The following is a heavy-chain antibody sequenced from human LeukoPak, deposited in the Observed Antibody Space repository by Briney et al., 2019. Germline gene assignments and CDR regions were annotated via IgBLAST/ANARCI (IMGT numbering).Heavy chain of an antibody. D-gene: IGHD3-22*01. Sequence: GGSLRLSCAASGFIFSSYSMLWVRQAPGKGLEWVSYINSSSSTIYYADSVKGRFTISRDNAKNSLYLQMNTLRAEDTAVYYCARDRHKYNYDSGGYPPYWGQGTLVTVSS. CDR3: ARDRHKYNYDSGGYPPY. CDR1: GFIFSSYS. V-gene: IGHV3-48*01. CDR2: INSSSSTI. J-gene: IGHJ4*02.